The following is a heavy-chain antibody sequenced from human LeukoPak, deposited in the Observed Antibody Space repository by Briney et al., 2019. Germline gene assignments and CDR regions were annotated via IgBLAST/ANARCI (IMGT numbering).Heavy chain of an antibody. D-gene: IGHD3-10*01. CDR3: ARGSITMIRGVTYFYHGMDV. CDR1: GSTLTTYG. CDR2: IRGYSGNT. Sequence: GAAGKVSCKAAGSTLTTYGISWVRQAPGPGLEWMGGIRGYSGNTKFAHNYQGRVTMTTDTSTNTAHMELRSLKSDDTAVYYCARGSITMIRGVTYFYHGMDVWGQGATVTVS. V-gene: IGHV1-18*01. J-gene: IGHJ6*02.